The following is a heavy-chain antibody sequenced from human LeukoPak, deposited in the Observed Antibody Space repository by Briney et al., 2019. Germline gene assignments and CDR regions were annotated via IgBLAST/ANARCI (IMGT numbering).Heavy chain of an antibody. CDR2: IDTAGGT. V-gene: IGHV3-13*04. Sequence: PGGSLRLSCAASGFTFSTYDMHWVRQTTGKGLEWVSAIDTAGGTYYPGSVEGRFTISRENAKNSFHLQMNSLRAADTAVYYCVREGFCGGDCPGYFDLWGRGTLVTVSS. CDR3: VREGFCGGDCPGYFDL. J-gene: IGHJ2*01. D-gene: IGHD2-21*02. CDR1: GFTFSTYD.